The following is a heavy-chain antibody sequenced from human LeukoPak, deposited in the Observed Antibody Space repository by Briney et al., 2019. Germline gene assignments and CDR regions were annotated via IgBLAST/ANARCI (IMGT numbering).Heavy chain of an antibody. Sequence: ASVKVSCKASRYTFTSYYMHWVRQAPGQGLEWVGIINPHSGSTSCAQKFQDRVTMTSDMSTSTVYMELTSLRYEDTAVYYCARDETANEWLITGGFDYWGQGTLVTVSS. CDR3: ARDETANEWLITGGFDY. CDR2: INPHSGST. D-gene: IGHD6-19*01. V-gene: IGHV1-46*01. CDR1: RYTFTSYY. J-gene: IGHJ4*02.